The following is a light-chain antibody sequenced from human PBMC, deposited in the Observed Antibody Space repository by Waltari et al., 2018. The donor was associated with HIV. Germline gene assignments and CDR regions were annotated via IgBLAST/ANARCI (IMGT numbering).Light chain of an antibody. Sequence: DIQMTQTPSSLSASVGDSITISCRASESIGDSLQWYQHSLVKAPKLLIYSGSTRQGGVPARFSGRGSGTEFTLTISSLQSDDFATYYCQQTYTAPHTFGQGTQV. J-gene: IGKJ2*01. V-gene: IGKV1-39*01. CDR3: QQTYTAPHT. CDR1: ESIGDS. CDR2: SGS.